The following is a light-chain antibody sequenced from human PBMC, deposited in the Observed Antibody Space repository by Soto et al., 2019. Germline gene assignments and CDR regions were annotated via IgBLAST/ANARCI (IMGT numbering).Light chain of an antibody. CDR1: QTFSSY. V-gene: IGKV3-11*01. CDR2: DAS. J-gene: IGKJ2*02. CDR3: QQRSIWPPECT. Sequence: EIVLTQSPATLSLSPGERATLSCRASQTFSSYLAWYQQKPGQAPRLLIYDASNSATGIPARFSGSGSGTDFTLTISSLEPEDFAVYYCQQRSIWPPECTFGQGTKLEIK.